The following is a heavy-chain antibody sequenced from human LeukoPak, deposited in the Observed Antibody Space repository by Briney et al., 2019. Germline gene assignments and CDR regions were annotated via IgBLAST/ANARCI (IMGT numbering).Heavy chain of an antibody. CDR2: IYYSGST. D-gene: IGHD5-12*01. CDR3: ARVSGYDWESFYDY. CDR1: GGSISSYS. V-gene: IGHV4-59*01. Sequence: NPSETLSLTCTVSGGSISSYSWSWIRQPPGKGLEWIGYIYYSGSTNYNPSLKSRVTISVDTSKNQFSLKLSSVTAADTAVYYCARVSGYDWESFYDYWGQGTLVTVSS. J-gene: IGHJ4*02.